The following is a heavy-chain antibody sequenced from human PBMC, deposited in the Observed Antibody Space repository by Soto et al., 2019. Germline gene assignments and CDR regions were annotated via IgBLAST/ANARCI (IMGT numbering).Heavy chain of an antibody. J-gene: IGHJ4*02. CDR2: RWYDGSNK. D-gene: IGHD6-19*01. V-gene: IGHV3-33*01. CDR3: AREESRVAVAGTFDY. Sequence: QVQLVESGGGVVQPGRSLRLSCAASGFTFSSYGMHWVRQAPGKGLEWVAVRWYDGSNKYYADSVKGRFTISRDNSKNTLYLQMNSLRAEDTAVYYCAREESRVAVAGTFDYWGQGTLVTVSS. CDR1: GFTFSSYG.